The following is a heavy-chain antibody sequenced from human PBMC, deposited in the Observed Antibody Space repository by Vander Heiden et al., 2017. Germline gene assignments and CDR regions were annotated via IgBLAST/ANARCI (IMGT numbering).Heavy chain of an antibody. V-gene: IGHV3-23*01. J-gene: IGHJ4*02. D-gene: IGHD1-26*01. CDR1: GFTFNGYA. CDR3: AKGGGSYYGPNYFDY. CDR2: ISGSGGST. Sequence: EVQLLESGGGLVQPGGSLRLSCAASGFTFNGYAMSWVRQAPGKGLEWVSGISGSGGSTYYADSAKGRFTISRDNSKNTLYLQMNSLRAEDTAVYYCAKGGGSYYGPNYFDYWGQGTLVTVSS.